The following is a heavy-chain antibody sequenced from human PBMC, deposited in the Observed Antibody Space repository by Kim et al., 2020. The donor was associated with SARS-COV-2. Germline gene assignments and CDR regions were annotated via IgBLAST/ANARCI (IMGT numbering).Heavy chain of an antibody. D-gene: IGHD4-17*01. CDR2: AT. CDR3: TGRLTTGNDY. V-gene: IGHV3-73*01. J-gene: IGHJ4*02. Sequence: ATAYTASVRGRFTISRDESKNTTCLQMNSLKIEDSAVYYCTGRLTTGNDYWGQGTLVTVSS.